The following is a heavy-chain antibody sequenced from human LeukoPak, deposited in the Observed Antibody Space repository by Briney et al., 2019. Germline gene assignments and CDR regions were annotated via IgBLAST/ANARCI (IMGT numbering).Heavy chain of an antibody. J-gene: IGHJ4*02. V-gene: IGHV3-21*01. Sequence: PGGSLRLSCAASGFTFNTYSMNWVRQAPGKGLEWVSSISSSSSYIYYADSVKGRFTISRDNAKNSLYLQMNSLRAEDTAVYYCARDGYDYRTEDGYWGQGTLVTVSS. CDR3: ARDGYDYRTEDGY. D-gene: IGHD5-12*01. CDR1: GFTFNTYS. CDR2: ISSSSSYI.